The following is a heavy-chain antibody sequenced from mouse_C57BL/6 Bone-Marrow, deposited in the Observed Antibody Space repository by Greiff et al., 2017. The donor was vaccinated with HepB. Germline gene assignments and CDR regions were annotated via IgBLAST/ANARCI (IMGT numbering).Heavy chain of an antibody. J-gene: IGHJ3*01. CDR1: GFNIKDDY. Sequence: VQLKESGAELVRPGASVKLSCTASGFNIKDDYMHWVKQRPEQGLEWIGWIDPENGDTEYASKFQGKATITADTSSNTAYLQLSSLTSGDTAVYYCTTGGDYDWFAYWGQGTLVTVSA. CDR3: TTGGDYDWFAY. CDR2: IDPENGDT. D-gene: IGHD2-4*01. V-gene: IGHV14-4*01.